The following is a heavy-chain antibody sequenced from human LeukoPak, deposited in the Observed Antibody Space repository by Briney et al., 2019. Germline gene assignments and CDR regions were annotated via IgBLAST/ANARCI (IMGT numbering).Heavy chain of an antibody. V-gene: IGHV3-30*18. CDR1: GFTFNNYG. CDR3: AKGPLRGTAAAIDY. Sequence: GGSLRLSCAASGFTFNNYGMHWVRQAPGKGLEWVAVIPYDGRNKHYPDSVKGRFTISRDISTDTLWLQMDSLRTEDTAVYYCAKGPLRGTAAAIDYWGQGTLVTVSS. CDR2: IPYDGRNK. D-gene: IGHD2-2*01. J-gene: IGHJ4*02.